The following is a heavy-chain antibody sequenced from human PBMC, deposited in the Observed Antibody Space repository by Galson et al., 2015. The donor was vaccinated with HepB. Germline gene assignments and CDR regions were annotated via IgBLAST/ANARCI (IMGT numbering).Heavy chain of an antibody. V-gene: IGHV3-53*01. D-gene: IGHD6-13*01. J-gene: IGHJ2*01. Sequence: SLRLSCAASGFTVSSNYLGWVRQAPGKGLDWLSVIDSGGSTWYADSVKGRFTMSRDNSKNTLYLQKNGLRAEDTAVEYCARGCHSSSRNGYWYFDLWGRGTLGSVSS. CDR2: IDSGGST. CDR1: GFTVSSNY. CDR3: ARGCHSSSRNGYWYFDL.